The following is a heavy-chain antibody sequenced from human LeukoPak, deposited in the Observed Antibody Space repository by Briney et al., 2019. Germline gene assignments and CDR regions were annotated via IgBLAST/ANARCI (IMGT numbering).Heavy chain of an antibody. V-gene: IGHV1-24*01. CDR2: FDPEDGET. CDR1: GYTLTELS. J-gene: IGHJ6*04. D-gene: IGHD2-15*01. CDR3: ATDGYCSGGSCYRSYYCGMDV. Sequence: ASVKVSCKVSGYTLTELSMHWVRQAPGKGLEWMGGFDPEDGETIYARKFQGRVTMTEDTSTDTAYMELSSLRSEDTAVYYCATDGYCSGGSCYRSYYCGMDVWGKGTTVTVSS.